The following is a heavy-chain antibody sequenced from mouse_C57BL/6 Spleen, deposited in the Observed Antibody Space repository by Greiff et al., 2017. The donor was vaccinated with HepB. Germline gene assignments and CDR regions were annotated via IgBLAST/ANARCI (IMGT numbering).Heavy chain of an antibody. D-gene: IGHD2-3*01. CDR3: AREGGYYYFDV. CDR1: GFTFSSYG. CDR2: ISSGGSYT. J-gene: IGHJ1*03. Sequence: EVKLVESGGDLVKPGGSLKLSCAASGFTFSSYGMSWVRQTPDKRLEWVATISSGGSYTYYPDSVKGRFTISRDNAKNTLYLQMSSLKSEDTAMYYCAREGGYYYFDVWGTGTTVTVSS. V-gene: IGHV5-6*02.